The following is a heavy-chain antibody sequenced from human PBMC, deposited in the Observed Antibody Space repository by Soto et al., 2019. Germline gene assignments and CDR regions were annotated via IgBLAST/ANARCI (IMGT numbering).Heavy chain of an antibody. D-gene: IGHD2-2*02. V-gene: IGHV1-18*04. Sequence: QEQLVQSGGEVKKPGASVRVSCKASGYTFTKYGITWVRQAPGQGLEWMGWISVYNGKTNYARKLQGRVIMTADTSASTAYMELRSLRSDDTAVYYCSRARYCTSPSCYNHYYYGMDIWGQGTTVSVSS. CDR3: SRARYCTSPSCYNHYYYGMDI. J-gene: IGHJ6*02. CDR2: ISVYNGKT. CDR1: GYTFTKYG.